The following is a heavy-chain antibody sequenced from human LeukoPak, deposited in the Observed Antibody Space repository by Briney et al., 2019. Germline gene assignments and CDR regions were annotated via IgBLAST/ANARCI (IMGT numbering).Heavy chain of an antibody. CDR3: AKGGYFYDSSDAY. CDR1: GFTFSSHA. Sequence: GGSLRLSCAASGFTFSSHAMSWVRQGPGKGLEWVSAISGSGGRTYYADSMKGRFTISRDNAKNSLYLQMNSLRAEDTAVYYCAKGGYFYDSSDAYWGQGTLVTVSS. D-gene: IGHD3-22*01. V-gene: IGHV3-23*01. J-gene: IGHJ4*02. CDR2: ISGSGGRT.